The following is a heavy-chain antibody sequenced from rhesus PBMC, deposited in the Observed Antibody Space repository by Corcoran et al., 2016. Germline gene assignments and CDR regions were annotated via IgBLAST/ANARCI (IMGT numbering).Heavy chain of an antibody. CDR1: GYTFTSSS. CDR2: INPSNGNT. Sequence: QVQLVQSGAEVTKPGASVKLSCKASGYTFTSSSLYLGRKAPGKGLKWMGWINPSNGNTGYAQKFQGRVTRTRDTSTSTAYMELSSLRSEDTAVYYCARRGSLDVWGRGVLVTVSS. V-gene: IGHV1-200*01. J-gene: IGHJ5-2*02. CDR3: ARRGSLDV.